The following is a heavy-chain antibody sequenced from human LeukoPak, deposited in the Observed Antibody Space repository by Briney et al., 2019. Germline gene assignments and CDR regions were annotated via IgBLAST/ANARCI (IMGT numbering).Heavy chain of an antibody. Sequence: SETLSLTCAVYGGSFSGYYWSWIRQPPGKGLEWIGEINHSGSTNYNPSLKSRVTISVDTSKNQFSLKLSSVTAADTAVYYCARGRRLIVVGRYYYYMDVWGKGTTVTVSS. V-gene: IGHV4-34*01. CDR2: INHSGST. CDR3: ARGRRLIVVGRYYYYMDV. CDR1: GGSFSGYY. J-gene: IGHJ6*03. D-gene: IGHD3-22*01.